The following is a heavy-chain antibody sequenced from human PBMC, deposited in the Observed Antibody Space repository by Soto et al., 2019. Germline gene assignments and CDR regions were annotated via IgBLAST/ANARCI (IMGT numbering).Heavy chain of an antibody. CDR2: IDWDDDK. V-gene: IGHV2-70*11. Sequence: SGPTLVNPTQTLTLSRTFSGFSLSTSGMCVNWVRQPPGKALEWLARIDWDDDKYYSTSLKTRLTISKDTSKNQVVLTMTNMDPVDTATYYCARMERYSSSWFRVDYWGQGALVTVS. CDR3: ARMERYSSSWFRVDY. CDR1: GFSLSTSGMC. D-gene: IGHD6-13*01. J-gene: IGHJ4*02.